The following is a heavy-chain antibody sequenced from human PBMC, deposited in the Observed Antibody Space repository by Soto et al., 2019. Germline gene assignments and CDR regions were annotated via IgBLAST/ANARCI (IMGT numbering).Heavy chain of an antibody. J-gene: IGHJ6*02. Sequence: ASVKVSCKAAGFPFSNYYLHWVRQAPGRGLERIGKMNPNNGNTTNIQKFQGRVTITTDMSTSTAYMELSSLRSEDTAVYYCARREYCGGDCYFSAPAYYYYGMDVWGQGTTVTVSS. CDR2: MNPNNGNT. CDR3: ARREYCGGDCYFSAPAYYYYGMDV. D-gene: IGHD2-21*02. CDR1: GFPFSNYY. V-gene: IGHV1-46*01.